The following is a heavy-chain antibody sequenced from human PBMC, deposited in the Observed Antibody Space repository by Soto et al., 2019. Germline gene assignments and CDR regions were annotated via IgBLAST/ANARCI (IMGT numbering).Heavy chain of an antibody. V-gene: IGHV1-18*01. CDR1: GYTFTSYG. Sequence: QVQLVQSGAEVKKPGASVKVSCKASGYTFTSYGISWVRQAPGQGLEWMGWISAYNGNTNYAQKLQGRVTMTTDTTTSTAYMELRSQRSDDTAVYYCARADYDMLTADRAPYGMDVWGQGTTVTVSS. D-gene: IGHD3-9*01. J-gene: IGHJ6*02. CDR3: ARADYDMLTADRAPYGMDV. CDR2: ISAYNGNT.